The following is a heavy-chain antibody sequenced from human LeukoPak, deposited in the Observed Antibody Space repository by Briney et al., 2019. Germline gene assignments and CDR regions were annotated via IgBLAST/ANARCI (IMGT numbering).Heavy chain of an antibody. CDR1: GFTFSSYA. CDR2: ISGSGDST. Sequence: PGGSLRLSCAASGFTFSSYAMSWVRLPPGKGLEWLSAISGSGDSTYYADSVKGRFTISRDNSKNTLFLQMNSLRAEDTAVYYCAKSHASIWNVYDYWGQGTLVTVSS. CDR3: AKSHASIWNVYDY. V-gene: IGHV3-23*01. D-gene: IGHD1-1*01. J-gene: IGHJ4*02.